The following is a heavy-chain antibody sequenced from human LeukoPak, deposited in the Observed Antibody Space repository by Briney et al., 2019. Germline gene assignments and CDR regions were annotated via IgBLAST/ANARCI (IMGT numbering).Heavy chain of an antibody. CDR3: ARGRRDTAMVSDY. CDR2: ISSSSSYI. CDR1: GFTFSSYS. Sequence: PGGSLRLSCAAPGFTFSSYSMNWVRQAPGKGLEWVSSISSSSSYIYYADSVKGRFTISRDNAKNSLYLQMNSLRAEDTAVYYCARGRRDTAMVSDYWGQGTLVTVSS. J-gene: IGHJ4*02. D-gene: IGHD5-18*01. V-gene: IGHV3-21*01.